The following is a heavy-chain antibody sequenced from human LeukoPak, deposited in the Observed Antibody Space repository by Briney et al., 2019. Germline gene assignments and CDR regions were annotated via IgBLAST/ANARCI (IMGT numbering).Heavy chain of an antibody. J-gene: IGHJ4*02. CDR2: IIPILGVA. CDR1: GGTFSSYA. CDR3: ARDLEKSSSGWFGVNY. Sequence: SVKVSCKASGGTFSSYAITWVRQAPGQGLEWMGRIIPILGVANYAQKFQGRVTITADKSTSTAYMELSSLRSEDTAVYYCARDLEKSSSGWFGVNYWGRGTLVTVSS. V-gene: IGHV1-69*04. D-gene: IGHD6-19*01.